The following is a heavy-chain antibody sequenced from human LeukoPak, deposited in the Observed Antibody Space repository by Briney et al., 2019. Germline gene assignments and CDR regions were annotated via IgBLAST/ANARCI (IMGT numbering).Heavy chain of an antibody. V-gene: IGHV3-53*01. D-gene: IGHD3-22*01. CDR2: IYSGGST. J-gene: IGHJ5*02. CDR1: GFTVSSNY. CDR3: ARVYYYDSSGQNWFDP. Sequence: GGSLRLSXAASGFTVSSNYMSWVRQAPGKGLEWVSVIYSGGSTYYADSVKGRFTISRDNSKNTLYLQMNSLRAEDTAVYYCARVYYYDSSGQNWFDPWGQGTLVTVSS.